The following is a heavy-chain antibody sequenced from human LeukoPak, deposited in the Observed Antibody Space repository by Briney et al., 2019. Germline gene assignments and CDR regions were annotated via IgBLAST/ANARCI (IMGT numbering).Heavy chain of an antibody. V-gene: IGHV3-21*01. J-gene: IGHJ6*03. CDR1: GFTFSSYS. Sequence: KSGGSLRLSCAASGFTFSSYSMNWVRQAPGKGREWVSSISSSSSYIYYADSVKGRFTISRDNAKNSLYLQMNSLRAEDTAVYYCASLYSSSAYYYMDVWGKGTTVTVSS. CDR2: ISSSSSYI. CDR3: ASLYSSSAYYYMDV. D-gene: IGHD6-6*01.